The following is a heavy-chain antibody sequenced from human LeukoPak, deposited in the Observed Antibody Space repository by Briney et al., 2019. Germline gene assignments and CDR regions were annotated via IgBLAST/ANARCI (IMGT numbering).Heavy chain of an antibody. CDR1: GFTFSSYS. V-gene: IGHV3-21*01. CDR2: ISSSGSSM. Sequence: KPGGSLRLSCAASGFTFSSYSMNWVRQAPGKGLGWVSSISSSGSSMFYADSVKGRFTISRDNAKNSLYLQMNSLRAEDAALYYCARDYLVVPAAMWWFDPRGQGTLVTVSS. J-gene: IGHJ5*02. CDR3: ARDYLVVPAAMWWFDP. D-gene: IGHD2-2*01.